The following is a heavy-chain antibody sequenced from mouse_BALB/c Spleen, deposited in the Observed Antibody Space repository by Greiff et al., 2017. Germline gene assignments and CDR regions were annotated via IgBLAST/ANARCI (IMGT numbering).Heavy chain of an antibody. D-gene: IGHD2-4*01. CDR3: AREDYPHWYFDV. V-gene: IGHV3-6*02. J-gene: IGHJ1*01. Sequence: EVQLQESGPGLVKPSQSLSLTCSVTGYSITSGYYWNWIRQFPGNKLEWMGYISYDGSNNYNPSLKNRISITRDTSKNQFFLKLNSVTTEDTATYYCAREDYPHWYFDVWGAGTTVTVSS. CDR2: ISYDGSN. CDR1: GYSITSGYY.